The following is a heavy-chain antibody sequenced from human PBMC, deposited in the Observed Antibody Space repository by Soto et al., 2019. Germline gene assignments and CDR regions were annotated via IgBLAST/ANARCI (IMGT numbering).Heavy chain of an antibody. D-gene: IGHD4-17*01. Sequence: QVQLQESGPGLVKPSETLSLTCTVSGGSISSYYWSWIRQPPGKGLEWIGYIFYSGSTNYNPSLKSRVTISVDTSKKQFSLRLSSVTAADTAVYYCARRYGSAFDIWGHGTMVTVSS. CDR3: ARRYGSAFDI. J-gene: IGHJ3*02. V-gene: IGHV4-59*01. CDR2: IFYSGST. CDR1: GGSISSYY.